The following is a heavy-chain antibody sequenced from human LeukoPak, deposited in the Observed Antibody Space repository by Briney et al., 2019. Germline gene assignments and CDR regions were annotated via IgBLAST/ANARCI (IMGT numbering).Heavy chain of an antibody. V-gene: IGHV4-59*08. CDR2: IYYSGDS. D-gene: IGHD6-6*01. CDR1: GGSISGSY. J-gene: IGHJ4*02. CDR3: ARHTYARPFDS. Sequence: SETLSLTCTVSGGSISGSYWSWIRQPPGKGLEWIGYIYYSGDSDYNPSLKSRATISLDTSKNQFSLKVSSVTAADTAIYYCARHTYARPFDSWGQGTLVTVSS.